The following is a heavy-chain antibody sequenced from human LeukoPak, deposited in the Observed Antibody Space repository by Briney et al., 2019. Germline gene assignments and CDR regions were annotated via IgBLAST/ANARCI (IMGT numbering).Heavy chain of an antibody. J-gene: IGHJ4*02. CDR1: GFTFTSYW. Sequence: PGGSLRLSCAASGFTFTSYWMHWVRQAPGKGLVWVSRIKGDGSITTYADSVEGRFTISRDFATNTLFLQMSSLRADDTAVYYCTRGDNSPHDYWGQGTLVTVSS. CDR3: TRGDNSPHDY. V-gene: IGHV3-74*01. D-gene: IGHD4-23*01. CDR2: IKGDGSIT.